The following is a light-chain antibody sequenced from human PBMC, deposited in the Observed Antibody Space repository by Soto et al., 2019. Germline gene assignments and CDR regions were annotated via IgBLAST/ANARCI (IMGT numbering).Light chain of an antibody. CDR1: QDISNY. Sequence: DLQMTQSPSSLSASVGDRVTITCQASQDISNYLNWYQQKPGKAPKLLIYDASNLETGVPSRFSVSGCGTDTNFTISSLQPEDIATYYCQQYDNLTPYTFGQGTKLEIK. CDR2: DAS. CDR3: QQYDNLTPYT. V-gene: IGKV1-33*01. J-gene: IGKJ2*01.